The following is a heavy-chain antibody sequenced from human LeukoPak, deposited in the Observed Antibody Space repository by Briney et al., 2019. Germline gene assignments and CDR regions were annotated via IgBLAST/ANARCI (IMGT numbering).Heavy chain of an antibody. CDR1: GFTFSSYS. J-gene: IGHJ4*02. D-gene: IGHD2-2*01. Sequence: GGSLRLSCAASGFTFSSYSMNWVRQAPGKGLEWVSSISSSSSSIYYADSVKGRFTISRDNAKKSLYLQMTSLRAEDTAMYYCARGFCTSTSCYGSYWGQGTLVTVSS. CDR3: ARGFCTSTSCYGSY. CDR2: ISSSSSSI. V-gene: IGHV3-21*01.